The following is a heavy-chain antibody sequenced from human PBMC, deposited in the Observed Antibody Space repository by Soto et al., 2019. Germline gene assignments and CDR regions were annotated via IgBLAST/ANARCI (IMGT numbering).Heavy chain of an antibody. Sequence: GGSLRLSCTASGFTFSSYWMHWVRQVPGKGLVWVSRINTDGSSTNYADSVKGRFTISRDNAKNTLYLQMNSLRAEDTAVYYCARGFYGPGVGFDYWGQGTLVTVSS. J-gene: IGHJ4*02. CDR3: ARGFYGPGVGFDY. CDR2: INTDGSST. D-gene: IGHD3-10*01. V-gene: IGHV3-74*01. CDR1: GFTFSSYW.